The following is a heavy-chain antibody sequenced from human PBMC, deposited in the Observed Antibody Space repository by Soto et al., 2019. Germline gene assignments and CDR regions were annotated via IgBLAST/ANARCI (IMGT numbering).Heavy chain of an antibody. CDR2: INPNSGGT. J-gene: IGHJ3*02. CDR3: ARGCESSSLDAFDI. D-gene: IGHD6-13*01. Sequence: ALVKVSCKASGYTFTGYYMHWVRQAPGQGLEWMGWINPNSGGTNYAQKFQGWVTMTRDTSISTAYMELSRLRSDDTAVYYCARGCESSSLDAFDIWGQGTMVTVSS. V-gene: IGHV1-2*04. CDR1: GYTFTGYY.